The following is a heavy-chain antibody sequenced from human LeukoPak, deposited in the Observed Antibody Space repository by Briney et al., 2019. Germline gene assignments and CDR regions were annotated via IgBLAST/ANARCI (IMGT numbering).Heavy chain of an antibody. CDR1: GFPFDRYW. J-gene: IGHJ4*02. V-gene: IGHV3-7*01. Sequence: PGGSLRLSRVASGFPFDRYWMSWVRQAPGKGLEWVANIKHDGSEKNFVDSVKGRFTISRDNAENSLFLQMNSLRADDTAVYFCARQPIYEAYFDFWGQGTLVTVSS. D-gene: IGHD3-16*01. CDR2: IKHDGSEK. CDR3: ARQPIYEAYFDF.